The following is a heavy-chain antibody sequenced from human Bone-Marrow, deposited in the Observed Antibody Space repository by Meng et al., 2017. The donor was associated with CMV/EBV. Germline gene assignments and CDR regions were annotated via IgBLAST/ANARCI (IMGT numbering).Heavy chain of an antibody. CDR2: IKQDGSEK. CDR3: AKVGGGWWVGYGGSYFFDY. Sequence: GESLKISCAASGFTFSSYWMSWVRQAPGKGLEWVANIKQDGSEKCYVDSVKGRFTISRDNAKNSLYLQMNSLRAEDTAIYYCAKVGGGWWVGYGGSYFFDYWGQGTLVTVSS. CDR1: GFTFSSYW. J-gene: IGHJ4*02. V-gene: IGHV3-7*03. D-gene: IGHD1-26*01.